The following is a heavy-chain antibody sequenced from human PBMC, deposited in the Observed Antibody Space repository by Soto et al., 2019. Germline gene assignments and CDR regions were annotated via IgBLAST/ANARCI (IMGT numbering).Heavy chain of an antibody. D-gene: IGHD1-26*01. CDR2: ISYDGSNK. J-gene: IGHJ3*02. CDR3: ARGVTIVGTTGDAFDI. Sequence: AGGSLRLSCAASGFTFSSYGMHWVRQAPGKGLEWVAIISYDGSNKYFADSVKGRFTISRDNSKNTLYLQMNSLRAEDTAVYYCARGVTIVGTTGDAFDIWGQGTMVTVSS. CDR1: GFTFSSYG. V-gene: IGHV3-30*03.